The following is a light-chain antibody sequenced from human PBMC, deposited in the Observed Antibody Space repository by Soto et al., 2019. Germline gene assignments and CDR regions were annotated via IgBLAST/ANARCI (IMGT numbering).Light chain of an antibody. CDR3: QSGDSSLHVV. V-gene: IGLV1-40*01. Sequence: QSVLTQPPSVSGAPGQTVTISCSDIGADYDVQWYQQLPRTAPKLLIYSNDNRPSGVPDRVSGSKSGTSASLVITGLQAEDEADYYCQSGDSSLHVVFGGGTKLTVL. J-gene: IGLJ2*01. CDR2: SND. CDR1: IGADYD.